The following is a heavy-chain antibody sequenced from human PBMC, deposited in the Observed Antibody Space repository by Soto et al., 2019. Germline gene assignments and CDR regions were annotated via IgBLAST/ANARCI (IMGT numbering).Heavy chain of an antibody. Sequence: QVQLVQSGAEVKKPGSSVKVSCKASGGSFRNFVISWVRQAPGQGLEWMGGIIPNSGTTNYAQKFQGKVTTTANESTSTAYMELSRLTSEGASLYYCARDLGRGATIRLWGQGTRVTASS. V-gene: IGHV1-69*01. CDR1: GGSFRNFV. J-gene: IGHJ4*02. CDR2: IIPNSGTT. CDR3: ARDLGRGATIRL. D-gene: IGHD4-4*01.